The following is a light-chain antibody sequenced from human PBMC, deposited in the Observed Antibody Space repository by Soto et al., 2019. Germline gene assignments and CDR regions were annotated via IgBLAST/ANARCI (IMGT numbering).Light chain of an antibody. CDR1: ETINNW. V-gene: IGKV1-5*01. CDR3: QQYNNWPQT. CDR2: DAY. J-gene: IGKJ1*01. Sequence: IPMTQSPSTLSASVGDRVTITCRASETINNWLAWYQQKPGIAPKLLIYDAYILESGVPSRFSGSGSGTEFTLTISSLQSEDFAEYHCQQYNNWPQTFGQGTKV.